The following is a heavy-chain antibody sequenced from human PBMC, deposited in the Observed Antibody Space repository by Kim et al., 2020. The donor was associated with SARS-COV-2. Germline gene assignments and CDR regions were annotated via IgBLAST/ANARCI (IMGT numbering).Heavy chain of an antibody. D-gene: IGHD3-22*01. CDR1: GGTFSSYA. V-gene: IGHV1-69*13. CDR3: ARAEDYYDSSGRYLYYFDY. CDR2: IIPIFGTA. Sequence: SVKVSCKASGGTFSSYAISWVRQAPGQGLEWMGGIIPIFGTANYAQKFQGRVTITADESTSTAYMELSSLRSEDTAVYYCARAEDYYDSSGRYLYYFDYWGQGTLVTVSS. J-gene: IGHJ4*02.